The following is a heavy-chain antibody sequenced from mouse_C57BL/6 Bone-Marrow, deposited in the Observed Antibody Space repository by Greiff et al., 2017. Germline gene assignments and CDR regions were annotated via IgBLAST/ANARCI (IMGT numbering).Heavy chain of an antibody. CDR1: GYSITSGYY. Sequence: EVQLQESGPGLVKPSQSLSLTCSVTGYSITSGYYWNWIRQFPGNKLEWMGYISYDGSNNYNPSLNNRISITRDTSKNQFFLKLNSVTTEDTATYYCAKITTDWYFDVWGTGTTVTVSS. J-gene: IGHJ1*03. V-gene: IGHV3-6*01. CDR3: AKITTDWYFDV. D-gene: IGHD1-1*01. CDR2: ISYDGSN.